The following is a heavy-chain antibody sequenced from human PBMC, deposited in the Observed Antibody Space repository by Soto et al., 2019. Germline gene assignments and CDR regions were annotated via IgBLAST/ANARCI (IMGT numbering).Heavy chain of an antibody. D-gene: IGHD2-21*02. Sequence: PGGSLRLSCAPSGYTFSSYWMHWVRQAPGKGLVWVSSINSDGSSTSYAVSVKGRFTISRDNAKNTLYLQMNSLRAEDTAVYYGARGDLYYGMEVWGQETMVTV. J-gene: IGHJ6*02. V-gene: IGHV3-74*01. CDR1: GYTFSSYW. CDR3: ARGDLYYGMEV. CDR2: INSDGSST.